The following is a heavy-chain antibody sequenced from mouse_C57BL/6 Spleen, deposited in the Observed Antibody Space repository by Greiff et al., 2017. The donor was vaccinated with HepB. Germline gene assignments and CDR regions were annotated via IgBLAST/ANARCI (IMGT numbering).Heavy chain of an antibody. CDR2: IHPNSGST. V-gene: IGHV1-64*01. J-gene: IGHJ4*01. Sequence: QVQLQQPGAELVKPGASVKLSCKASGYTFTSYWMHWVKQRPGQGLEWIGMIHPNSGSTNYNEKFKSKATLTVDKSSSTAYMHLSSLTSEDSAVYYCARERAYYSNSGAMDYWGQGTSVTVSS. CDR1: GYTFTSYW. D-gene: IGHD2-5*01. CDR3: ARERAYYSNSGAMDY.